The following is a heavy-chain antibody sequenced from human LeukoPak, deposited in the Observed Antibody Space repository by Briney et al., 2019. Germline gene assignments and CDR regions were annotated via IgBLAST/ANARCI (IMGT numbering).Heavy chain of an antibody. J-gene: IGHJ4*02. CDR3: ARGALDFDY. Sequence: GGSQRLSCAASGFTFSSYSMNWVRQAPGKGLEWVSYISSSSSTIYYADSVKGRFTISRDNAKNSLYLHMNSLKDEDTAVYYCARGALDFDYWGQGTLVTVSS. CDR1: GFTFSSYS. CDR2: ISSSSSTI. V-gene: IGHV3-48*02.